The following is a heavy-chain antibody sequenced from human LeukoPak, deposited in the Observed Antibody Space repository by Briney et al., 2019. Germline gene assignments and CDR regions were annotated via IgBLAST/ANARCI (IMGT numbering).Heavy chain of an antibody. D-gene: IGHD3-10*01. CDR3: ARAVVVARGLMAYFDY. CDR2: IIPIPGMA. V-gene: IGHV1-69*04. CDR1: GGTFSFYA. Sequence: SVPVSCKASGGTFSFYAINWVRQAPGQGLEWMGRIIPIPGMANYAQKFQGRVTITADSSTSTAYTEVSSLRSEDTAVYYCARAVVVARGLMAYFDYWGQGTLVTDSS. J-gene: IGHJ4*02.